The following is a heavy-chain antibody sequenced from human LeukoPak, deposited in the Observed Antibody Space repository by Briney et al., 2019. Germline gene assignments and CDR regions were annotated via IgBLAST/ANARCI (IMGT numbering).Heavy chain of an antibody. Sequence: PGGSLRLSCAASGFTFSSYSMNWVRQAPGKGLEWVSYISSSSSTIYYADSVKGRFTISRDNAKNSLYLQMNSLRDEDTAVYYCARDLITMIVVDPPGGFDYWGQGTLATVSS. CDR3: ARDLITMIVVDPPGGFDY. CDR2: ISSSSSTI. V-gene: IGHV3-48*02. J-gene: IGHJ4*02. CDR1: GFTFSSYS. D-gene: IGHD3-22*01.